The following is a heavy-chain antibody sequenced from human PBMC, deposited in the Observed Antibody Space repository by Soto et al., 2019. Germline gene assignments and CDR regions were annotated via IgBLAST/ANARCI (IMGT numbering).Heavy chain of an antibody. CDR2: IIPIFGTA. J-gene: IGHJ5*02. D-gene: IGHD3-10*01. CDR3: ASNGELFP. V-gene: IGHV1-69*12. Sequence: QVQLVQSGAEVKQPGSSVKASCKASGGTFSSYGISWVRQAPGQGLEWMGGIIPIFGTANYAQEFQGRVTITADESTSTAYMELSSLRSEDPAVYYCASNGELFPWGQGTLVTVSS. CDR1: GGTFSSYG.